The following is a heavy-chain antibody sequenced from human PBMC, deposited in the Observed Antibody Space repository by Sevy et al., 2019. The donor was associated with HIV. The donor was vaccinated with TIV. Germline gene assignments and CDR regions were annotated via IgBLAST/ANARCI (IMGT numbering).Heavy chain of an antibody. V-gene: IGHV3-30-3*01. CDR1: GFTLNSYW. CDR2: ISYDGSNK. D-gene: IGHD1-1*01. CDR3: ALERLSSNVAEYFQN. J-gene: IGHJ1*01. Sequence: GGSLRLSCVASGFTLNSYWMSWVRQAPGKGLEWVATISYDGSNKYYADSVKGRFTISRDNSKNYLYLQMNSLRAEDTAVYCCALERLSSNVAEYFQNWGQGTLVTVSS.